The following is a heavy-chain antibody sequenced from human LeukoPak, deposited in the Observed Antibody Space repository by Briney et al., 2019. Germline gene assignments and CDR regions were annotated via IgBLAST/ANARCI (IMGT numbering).Heavy chain of an antibody. CDR3: AKLGVRLSAGEDY. Sequence: SGGSLRLSCAASGFSFSTDVMYWVRQAPGKGLEWVSAIYGNGAGASYADSVKGRFTISRDNSKNTLYLQMDNLRPEDTALYYCAKLGVRLSAGEDYWGQGTLVTVSS. J-gene: IGHJ4*02. V-gene: IGHV3-23*01. CDR2: IYGNGAGA. D-gene: IGHD3-10*01. CDR1: GFSFSTDV.